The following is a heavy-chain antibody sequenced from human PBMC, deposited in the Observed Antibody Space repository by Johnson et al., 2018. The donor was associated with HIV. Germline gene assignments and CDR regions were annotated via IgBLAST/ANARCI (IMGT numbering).Heavy chain of an antibody. CDR3: ARSNAFDI. V-gene: IGHV3-30*04. CDR1: GFTFSSYA. CDR2: ISYDGSNI. Sequence: QVQLVESGGGVVQPGRSLRLSCAASGFTFSSYAMHWVRQAPGKGLEWVAVISYDGSNIYYADSVKGRFTISRDNSKNTLYLQMNSLRAEDTAVYYCARSNAFDIWGQGTMVTVSS. J-gene: IGHJ3*02.